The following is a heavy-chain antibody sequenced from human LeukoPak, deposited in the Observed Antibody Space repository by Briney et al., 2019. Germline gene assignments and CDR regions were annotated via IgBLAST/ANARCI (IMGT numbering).Heavy chain of an antibody. CDR2: INPNSGGT. Sequence: ASVKVSCKASGYIFTGYYMRWVRQAPGQGLEWMGWINPNSGGTNYAQKFQGRVTMTRDTSISTAYMELSRLRSDDTAVYYCAREELWFGELSCLDYWGQGILVTVSS. CDR3: AREELWFGELSCLDY. CDR1: GYIFTGYY. D-gene: IGHD3-10*01. V-gene: IGHV1-2*02. J-gene: IGHJ4*02.